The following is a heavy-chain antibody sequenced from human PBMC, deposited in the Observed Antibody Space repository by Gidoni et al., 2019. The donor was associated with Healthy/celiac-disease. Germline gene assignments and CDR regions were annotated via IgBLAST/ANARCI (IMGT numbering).Heavy chain of an antibody. Sequence: QVQLVQSGAEVKKPGASVKVSCKASGYTFTSYDINWVRQATGQGLEWMGWMNPNSGNTGYAQKFQGKVTMTRNTSISTAYMELSSLRSEDTAVYYCGIALMVYGVFDYWGQGTLVTVSS. V-gene: IGHV1-8*01. D-gene: IGHD2-8*01. CDR3: GIALMVYGVFDY. CDR2: MNPNSGNT. J-gene: IGHJ4*02. CDR1: GYTFTSYD.